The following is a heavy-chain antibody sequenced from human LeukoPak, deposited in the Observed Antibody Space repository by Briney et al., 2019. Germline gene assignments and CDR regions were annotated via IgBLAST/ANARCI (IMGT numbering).Heavy chain of an antibody. Sequence: GGSLRLSCAASGFIVSSNYMSWVRQAPGRGLEWVSVIYSGGSTYYADSVKGRFTISRDNSKNALYLQMNSLRVEDTAVYYCARDRHYFDYWGQEPWSPSPQ. V-gene: IGHV3-53*01. J-gene: IGHJ4*01. CDR3: ARDRHYFDY. CDR2: IYSGGST. CDR1: GFIVSSNY.